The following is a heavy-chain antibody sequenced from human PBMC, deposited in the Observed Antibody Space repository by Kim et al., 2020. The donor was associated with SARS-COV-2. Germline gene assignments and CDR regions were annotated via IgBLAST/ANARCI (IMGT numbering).Heavy chain of an antibody. Sequence: GGSLRLSCAASGFTFSNYGMHWVRQAPGKGLEWVAVLSFDGSNKYYADSVKGRFTISRDNSKNTLYLQMNSLRAEDTAVYYCAKAHSSGWYSFDYWGQGTLVTVSS. CDR2: LSFDGSNK. D-gene: IGHD6-19*01. CDR3: AKAHSSGWYSFDY. CDR1: GFTFSNYG. J-gene: IGHJ4*02. V-gene: IGHV3-30*18.